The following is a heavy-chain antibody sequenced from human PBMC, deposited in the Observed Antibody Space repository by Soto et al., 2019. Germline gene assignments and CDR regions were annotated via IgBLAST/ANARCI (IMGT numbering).Heavy chain of an antibody. CDR1: GFTFSDYY. CDR2: ISSSGSTI. J-gene: IGHJ6*02. D-gene: IGHD1-1*01. Sequence: QVQLVESGGGLVKPGGSLRLSCAASGFTFSDYYMSWIRQAPGKGLEWVSYISSSGSTIYYADSVKGRFTISRDNAKNXXDLQMNSLRAEDTAVYYCAREEAGTTFNYYYGMDVWGQGTTVTVSS. CDR3: AREEAGTTFNYYYGMDV. V-gene: IGHV3-11*01.